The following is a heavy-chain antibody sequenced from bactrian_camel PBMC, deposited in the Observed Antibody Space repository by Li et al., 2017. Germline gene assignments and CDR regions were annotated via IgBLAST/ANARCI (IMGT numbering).Heavy chain of an antibody. J-gene: IGHJ4*01. CDR1: GFTSNDCG. Sequence: HVQLVESGGGLVQPGGSLKLSCTAPGFTSNDCGMEWYCQAAGKEREAVANIDSDGTTDYADPVKGRFTITRDNAKSTLYLQMNSLKPEDTAKYYCAAAARRSVPCEYTYWGQGTQVTVS. V-gene: IGHV3S53*01. CDR3: AAAARRSVPCEYTY. CDR2: IDSDGTT.